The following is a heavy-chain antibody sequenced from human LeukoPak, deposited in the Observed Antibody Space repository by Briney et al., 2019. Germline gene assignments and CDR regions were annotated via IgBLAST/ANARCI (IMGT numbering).Heavy chain of an antibody. V-gene: IGHV4-59*01. CDR3: ARSWGSEMATILDY. D-gene: IGHD5-24*01. Sequence: SETLSLTCTVSGGSISSYYWSWIRQPPGKGLEWIGYIYYSGSTNYNPSLRSRVTISVDTSKNQFSLKLSSVTAADTAVYYCARSWGSEMATILDYWGRGTLVTVSS. CDR1: GGSISSYY. CDR2: IYYSGST. J-gene: IGHJ4*02.